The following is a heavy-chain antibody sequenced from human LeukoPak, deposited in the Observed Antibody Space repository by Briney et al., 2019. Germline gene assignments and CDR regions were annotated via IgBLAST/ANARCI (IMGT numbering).Heavy chain of an antibody. CDR2: IKQDGSEK. J-gene: IGHJ4*02. D-gene: IGHD3-22*01. CDR1: GFTFSSYW. Sequence: GGSLRLSCAASGFTFSSYWMSWVRQAPGKGLEWVANIKQDGSEKYYVDSVKGRFTISRDNAQNSLYLHMNSLRAEDTAVYYCAKGTLLNSGSFDYWGQGTLVTVSS. V-gene: IGHV3-7*05. CDR3: AKGTLLNSGSFDY.